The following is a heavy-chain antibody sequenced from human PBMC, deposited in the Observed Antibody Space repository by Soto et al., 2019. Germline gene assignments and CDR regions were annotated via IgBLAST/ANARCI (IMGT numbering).Heavy chain of an antibody. D-gene: IGHD6-13*01. CDR3: AWGAAEAGTGWFDA. CDR2: VGSSSGNT. CDR1: GYTFSSYG. J-gene: IGHJ5*02. Sequence: EMQLLESGGDLVQPGGSLRLSCAASGYTFSSYGMSWVRQAPGKGLEWVSGVGSSSGNTYYADSAKGRFTISRDDSKNMLYMQMTSLSAEDTAVYYCAWGAAEAGTGWFDAWCQGTLVTVSS. V-gene: IGHV3-23*01.